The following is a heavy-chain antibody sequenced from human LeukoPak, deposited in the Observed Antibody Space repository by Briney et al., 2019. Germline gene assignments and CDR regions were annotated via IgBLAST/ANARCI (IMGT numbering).Heavy chain of an antibody. CDR2: ISAYSGNT. Sequence: ASVKVSCKASGYTFTSFGLSWVRQAPGQGLEWMGWISAYSGNTNYAQKLQGRVTMTTDTSTSIVYMELRRLRSDDTAVYYCARDTKYTSSSFDYWGQGTLVTVSS. CDR1: GYTFTSFG. V-gene: IGHV1-18*01. CDR3: ARDTKYTSSSFDY. J-gene: IGHJ4*02. D-gene: IGHD2-2*01.